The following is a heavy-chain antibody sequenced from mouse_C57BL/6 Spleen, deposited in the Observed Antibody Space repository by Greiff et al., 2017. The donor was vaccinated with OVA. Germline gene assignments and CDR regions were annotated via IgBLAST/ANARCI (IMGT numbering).Heavy chain of an antibody. J-gene: IGHJ2*01. CDR2: IDPSDSYT. CDR1: GYTFTSYW. Sequence: QVQLQQPGAELVRPGTSVKLSCKASGYTFTSYWMHWVKQRPGQGLEWIGAIDPSDSYTNYNQKFKGKATLSVDTSSSTAYMQLSSLTSEDSAVYYCARTLYYSKNDYWGQGTTLTVSS. D-gene: IGHD2-5*01. CDR3: ARTLYYSKNDY. V-gene: IGHV1-59*01.